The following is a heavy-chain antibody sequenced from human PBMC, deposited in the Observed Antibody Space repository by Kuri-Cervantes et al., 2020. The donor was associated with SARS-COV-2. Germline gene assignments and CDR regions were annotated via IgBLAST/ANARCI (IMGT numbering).Heavy chain of an antibody. CDR3: ARGEIGPVMDGSGWYGRYYYYMDV. CDR2: MYHSGST. V-gene: IGHV4-39*07. D-gene: IGHD6-19*01. J-gene: IGHJ6*03. Sequence: SETLSLTCTVSGGSISSSSYYWGWIRQPPGKGLEWIGSMYHSGSTNYNPSLKSRVTISVDTSKNQFSLKLSSVTAADTAVYYCARGEIGPVMDGSGWYGRYYYYMDVWGKGTTVTVSS. CDR1: GGSISSSSYY.